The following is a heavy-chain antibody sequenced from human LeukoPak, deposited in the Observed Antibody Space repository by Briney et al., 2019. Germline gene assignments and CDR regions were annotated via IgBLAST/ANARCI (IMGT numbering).Heavy chain of an antibody. V-gene: IGHV4-39*01. J-gene: IGHJ4*02. D-gene: IGHD4-11*01. CDR1: GGSNY. CDR3: ARHGGTRVTLVEVFYFDY. CDR2: IYYTGGT. Sequence: PSETLSLTCTVSGGSNYWSWIRQPPEKGLEWIGSIYYTGGTYYSPSLKSRVTISVDTSKNQFSLKLSSVTAADTAVYYCARHGGTRVTLVEVFYFDYWGQGTLVTVSS.